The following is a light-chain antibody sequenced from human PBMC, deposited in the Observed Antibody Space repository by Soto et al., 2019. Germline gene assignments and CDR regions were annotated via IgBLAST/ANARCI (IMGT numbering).Light chain of an antibody. V-gene: IGKV1-39*01. CDR3: QQSYSTPWT. CDR2: AAS. J-gene: IGKJ1*01. Sequence: DIQMTQSPSSLSASVGDRVTITCRASQSVSTFVSWFQLKPGKAPQPLIYAASSLQTGVPSRFSGSGSGTDFTLIISSXQPEDFATYYCQQSYSTPWTFGQGTKVDIK. CDR1: QSVSTF.